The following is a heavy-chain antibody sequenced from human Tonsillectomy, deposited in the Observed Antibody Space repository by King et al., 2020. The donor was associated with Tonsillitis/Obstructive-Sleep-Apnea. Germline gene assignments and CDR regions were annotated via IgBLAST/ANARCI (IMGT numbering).Heavy chain of an antibody. CDR1: GGSISSGGYY. Sequence: QLQESGPGLVKPSQTLSLTCTVSGGSISSGGYYWSWIRQHPGKGLEWIGYIYYSGSTYYNPSLKSLVTISVDTSKNQLSLKLRSVTAADTAVYYCARSGRDYGDYEGAFDIWGQGTMVTVSS. CDR2: IYYSGST. J-gene: IGHJ3*02. CDR3: ARSGRDYGDYEGAFDI. V-gene: IGHV4-31*01. D-gene: IGHD4-17*01.